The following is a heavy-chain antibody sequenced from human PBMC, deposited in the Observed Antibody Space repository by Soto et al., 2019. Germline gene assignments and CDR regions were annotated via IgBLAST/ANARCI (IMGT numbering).Heavy chain of an antibody. Sequence: ASVKVSCKASGYTFTSYDINWVRQATGQGLEWMGWMNPNSGNTGYAQKFQGRVTMTRNTSISTAYMELSSLRSEDTAVYYCARLPSYDNGSSGHDAFDVWGQGTMVTVSS. D-gene: IGHD3-22*01. V-gene: IGHV1-8*01. CDR3: ARLPSYDNGSSGHDAFDV. CDR1: GYTFTSYD. CDR2: MNPNSGNT. J-gene: IGHJ3*01.